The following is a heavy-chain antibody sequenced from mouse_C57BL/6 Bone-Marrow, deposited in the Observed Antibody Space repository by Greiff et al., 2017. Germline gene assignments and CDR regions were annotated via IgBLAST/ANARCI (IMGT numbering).Heavy chain of an antibody. J-gene: IGHJ1*03. D-gene: IGHD1-1*01. Sequence: EVQLVASGGGLVTPGGSLKLSCASSGFTFSSYTMSLVRQPPEKRLQWVAAISGGGGNTYYPDSVTGRFTISRDNDKNILYLQMSSLRSEDTALYYCSRQVTTVLATKYFDVWGTGTTVTVSS. CDR3: SRQVTTVLATKYFDV. V-gene: IGHV5-9*01. CDR1: GFTFSSYT. CDR2: ISGGGGNT.